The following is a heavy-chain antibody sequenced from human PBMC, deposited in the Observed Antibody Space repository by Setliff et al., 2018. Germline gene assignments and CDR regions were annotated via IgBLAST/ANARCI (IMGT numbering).Heavy chain of an antibody. CDR2: IIPLFGTT. V-gene: IGHV1-69*05. Sequence: SVKVSCKASGGTFSNIGISWVRQAPGQGLEWMGGIIPLFGTTNYAQEFQGRVTITTDESTNTAYMELSSLRSEDTAMYYCVREGVDSRSSTDYRYYMDVWGKGTTVTVSS. D-gene: IGHD3-22*01. CDR3: VREGVDSRSSTDYRYYMDV. CDR1: GGTFSNIG. J-gene: IGHJ6*03.